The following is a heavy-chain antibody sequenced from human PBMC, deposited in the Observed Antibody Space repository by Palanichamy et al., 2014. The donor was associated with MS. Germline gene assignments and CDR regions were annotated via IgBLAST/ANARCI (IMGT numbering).Heavy chain of an antibody. V-gene: IGHV3-74*01. Sequence: EVQLMESGGGVSSAWGVPSRLSCAASGFTLSPYWMHWVRQAPGKGLVWVSRINTDGSSTTYADSVKGRFTFSRDNAKNTLYLQMNSLRAEDTTVYFCARAGDAYCTSAGCPNLFYYGMDVWGQGTTVTVSS. CDR2: INTDGSST. CDR3: ARAGDAYCTSAGCPNLFYYGMDV. D-gene: IGHD2-2*01. CDR1: GFTLSPYW. J-gene: IGHJ6*02.